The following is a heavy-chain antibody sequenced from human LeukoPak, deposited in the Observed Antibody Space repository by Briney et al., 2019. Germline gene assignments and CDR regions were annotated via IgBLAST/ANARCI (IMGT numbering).Heavy chain of an antibody. D-gene: IGHD5-24*01. CDR2: TYYRSKWYN. V-gene: IGHV6-1*01. J-gene: IGHJ4*02. Sequence: SQTLSLTCAISGDSVSSNSAAWNWIRQSPSRGLEWLGRTYYRSKWYNDYAVSVKSRITINPDTSKNQFSLQLNSVTPEDTAVYYCARDPGRDGYNEYYFDYWGQGTLVTVSS. CDR1: GDSVSSNSAA. CDR3: ARDPGRDGYNEYYFDY.